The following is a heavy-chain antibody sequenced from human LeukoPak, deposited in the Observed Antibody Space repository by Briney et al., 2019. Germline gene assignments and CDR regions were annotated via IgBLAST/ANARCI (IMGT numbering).Heavy chain of an antibody. D-gene: IGHD1-1*01. J-gene: IGHJ4*02. CDR1: GGSFSGYY. CDR2: INHSGST. Sequence: SETLSLTCAVYGGSFSGYYWSWIRQPPGKGLEWIGEINHSGSTNYNPSLKSRVTISVDTSKNQFSLKLSSVTAADTAVYYCARHRRRLDYWGQGTLVTVSS. CDR3: ARHRRRLDY. V-gene: IGHV4-34*01.